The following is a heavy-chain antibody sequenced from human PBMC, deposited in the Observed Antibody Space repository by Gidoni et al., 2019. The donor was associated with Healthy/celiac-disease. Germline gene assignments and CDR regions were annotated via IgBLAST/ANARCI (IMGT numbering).Heavy chain of an antibody. CDR2: ISYDGSNK. CDR3: AKVSNYYDSSGYPSTYNYGMDV. D-gene: IGHD3-22*01. V-gene: IGHV3-30*18. Sequence: QVQLVESGGGVVQPGRSLRLSCAASGFTFSSYGMHWVRQAPGKGLEWVAVISYDGSNKYYSDSVKGRFTISRDNSKNTLYLQMNSLRAEDTAVYYCAKVSNYYDSSGYPSTYNYGMDVWGQGTTVTVSS. CDR1: GFTFSSYG. J-gene: IGHJ6*02.